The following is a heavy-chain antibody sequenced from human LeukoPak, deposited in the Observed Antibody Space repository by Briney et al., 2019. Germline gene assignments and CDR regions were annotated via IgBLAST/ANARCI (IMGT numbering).Heavy chain of an antibody. J-gene: IGHJ4*02. CDR2: ISSSSSYI. CDR1: GFTFSSYG. CDR3: ASSPTYGSGSYYYYFDY. D-gene: IGHD3-10*01. V-gene: IGHV3-21*01. Sequence: KTGGSLRLSCAASGFTFSSYGMHWVRQAPGKGLEWVSSISSSSSYIYYADSVKGRFTISRDNAKNSLYLQMNSLRAEDTAVYYCASSPTYGSGSYYYYFDYWGQGTLVTVSS.